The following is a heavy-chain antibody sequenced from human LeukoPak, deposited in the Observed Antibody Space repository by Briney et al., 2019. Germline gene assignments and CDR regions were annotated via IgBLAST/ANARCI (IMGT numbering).Heavy chain of an antibody. J-gene: IGHJ4*02. D-gene: IGHD7-27*01. Sequence: GGSLRLSCAASGFTFSSYAMSWVRQAPGKGLEWVSAISGSGGSTYYADSVKGRFTISRDNSKNTLYLQMDSLKTEDTAVYYCARSPLGIAPFDYWGQGTLVTVSS. CDR2: ISGSGGST. CDR1: GFTFSSYA. CDR3: ARSPLGIAPFDY. V-gene: IGHV3-23*01.